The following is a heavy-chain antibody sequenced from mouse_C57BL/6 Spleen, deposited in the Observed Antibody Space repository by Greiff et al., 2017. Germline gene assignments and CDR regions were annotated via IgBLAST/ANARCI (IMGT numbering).Heavy chain of an antibody. CDR2: IDPSDSYT. J-gene: IGHJ4*01. D-gene: IGHD4-1*01. CDR1: GYTFTSYW. Sequence: QVQLQQPGAELVRPGTSVKLSCKASGYTFTSYWMHWVKQRPGQGLEWIGVIDPSDSYTNYNQKFKGKATLTVDTSSSTAYMQLSSLTSADYAVYYCARGELDAMDYWGQGTSVTVSS. CDR3: ARGELDAMDY. V-gene: IGHV1-59*01.